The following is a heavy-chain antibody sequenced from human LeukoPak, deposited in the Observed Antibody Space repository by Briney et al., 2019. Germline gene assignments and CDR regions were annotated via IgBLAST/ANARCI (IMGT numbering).Heavy chain of an antibody. D-gene: IGHD6-13*01. V-gene: IGHV3-7*01. Sequence: GGSLRLSCAASGFTFSSYWMSWVRQAPGKGLEWVANIKQDGSEKYYVDSVKGRFTISSDNAKNSLYLQMNSLRAEDTAVYYCARDHGIAAAGDYYYYYGMDVWGQGTTVTVSS. CDR1: GFTFSSYW. CDR3: ARDHGIAAAGDYYYYYGMDV. CDR2: IKQDGSEK. J-gene: IGHJ6*02.